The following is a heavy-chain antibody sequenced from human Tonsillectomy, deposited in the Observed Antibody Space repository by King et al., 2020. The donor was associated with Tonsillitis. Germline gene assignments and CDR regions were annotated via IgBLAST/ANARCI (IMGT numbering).Heavy chain of an antibody. Sequence: QLQESGPGLVKPSETLSLTCSVSGGSISSGTYYWGWIRQPPGKGLEWIGSIYYSGRTYYNPSLKSRVTISVDTSKNHFSLKLSSVTAADTAIYSCARRRYVGVGPADFWGQGALVTVSS. CDR3: ARRRYVGVGPADF. CDR1: GGSISSGTYY. D-gene: IGHD3-3*01. J-gene: IGHJ4*02. V-gene: IGHV4-39*02. CDR2: IYYSGRT.